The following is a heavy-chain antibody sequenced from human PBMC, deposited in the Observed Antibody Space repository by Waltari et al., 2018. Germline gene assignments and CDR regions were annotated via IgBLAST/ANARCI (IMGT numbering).Heavy chain of an antibody. Sequence: EVQLVESGGGLVQPGGSLRLSCAASGFTFSSYWMRWVRQAPGKGLEWVANIKQDGSEKYYVDSVKGRFTISRDNAKNSLYLQMNSLRAEDTAVYYCARERDYYDSSGYADYWGQGTLVTVSS. CDR2: IKQDGSEK. D-gene: IGHD3-22*01. V-gene: IGHV3-7*01. CDR1: GFTFSSYW. CDR3: ARERDYYDSSGYADY. J-gene: IGHJ4*02.